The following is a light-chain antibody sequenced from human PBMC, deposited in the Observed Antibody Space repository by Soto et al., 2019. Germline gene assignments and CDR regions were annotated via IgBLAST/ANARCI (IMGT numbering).Light chain of an antibody. CDR3: QQSYSTPWT. CDR2: GAS. Sequence: IQMTQSPSSLSASVGDRVTITCRASQGISNELGWYQQRPGKAPKVLIYGASNLQSGVPSRFSGSASGTDFTLTISSLQPEDFATYYCQQSYSTPWTFGQGTRWIS. CDR1: QGISNE. J-gene: IGKJ1*01. V-gene: IGKV1-39*01.